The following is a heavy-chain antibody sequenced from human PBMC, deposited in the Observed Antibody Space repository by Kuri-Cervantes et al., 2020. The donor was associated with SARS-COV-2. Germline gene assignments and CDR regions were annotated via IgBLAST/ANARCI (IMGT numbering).Heavy chain of an antibody. J-gene: IGHJ6*02. CDR3: AKDLGDYGMDV. V-gene: IGHV3-49*04. CDR1: GFTFGDYA. Sequence: GESLKISCTASGFTFGDYAMSWVRQAPGKGLEWVGFIRSKAYGGTTEYAASVKGRFTISRDNSKNTLYLQMNSLRAEDTAVYYCAKDLGDYGMDVWGQGTTVTVSS. D-gene: IGHD3-16*01. CDR2: IRSKAYGGTT.